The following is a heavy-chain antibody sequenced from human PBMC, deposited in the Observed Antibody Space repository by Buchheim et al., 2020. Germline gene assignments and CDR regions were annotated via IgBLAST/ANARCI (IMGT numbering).Heavy chain of an antibody. CDR1: GFTFSSYA. Sequence: QVQLVESGGGVVQPGRSLRLSCAASGFTFSSYAMHWVRQAPGKGLEWVAVISYDGSNKYYADSVKGRFTISRDNYKNTLYLQMNSLRAEDTAVYYCARDQADSSGWPKDYYYYGMDVWGQGTT. D-gene: IGHD6-19*01. CDR2: ISYDGSNK. CDR3: ARDQADSSGWPKDYYYYGMDV. J-gene: IGHJ6*02. V-gene: IGHV3-30*04.